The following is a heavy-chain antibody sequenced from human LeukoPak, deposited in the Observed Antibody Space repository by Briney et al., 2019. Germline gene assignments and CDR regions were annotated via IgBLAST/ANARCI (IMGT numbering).Heavy chain of an antibody. CDR2: INHSGST. V-gene: IGHV4-34*01. Sequence: SETLSLTCAVYGGSFSGYYWSWIRQPPGKGLEWIGEINHSGSTNYNPSLKSRVTISVDTSKNQFSPKLSSVTAADTAVYYCARVRSTVWGLDYWGQGTLVTVSS. D-gene: IGHD7-27*01. J-gene: IGHJ4*02. CDR1: GGSFSGYY. CDR3: ARVRSTVWGLDY.